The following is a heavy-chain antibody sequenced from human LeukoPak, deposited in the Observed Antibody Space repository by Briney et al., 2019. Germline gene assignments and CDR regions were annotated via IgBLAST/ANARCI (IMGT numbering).Heavy chain of an antibody. CDR2: ISWNSGSI. Sequence: GGSLRLSCAASGFTFDDYAMHWVRQAPGKGLEWVSGISWNSGSIGYADSVKGRFTISRDNAKNSLYLQMNSLRAEDTALYYCAKDSNYYGSGIKNSWGQGTLVTVSS. J-gene: IGHJ4*02. V-gene: IGHV3-9*01. CDR1: GFTFDDYA. D-gene: IGHD3-10*01. CDR3: AKDSNYYGSGIKNS.